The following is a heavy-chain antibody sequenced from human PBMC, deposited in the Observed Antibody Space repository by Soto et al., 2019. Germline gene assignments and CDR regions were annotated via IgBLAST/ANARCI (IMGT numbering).Heavy chain of an antibody. V-gene: IGHV1-69*02. J-gene: IGHJ3*02. CDR1: GGTFSTYS. D-gene: IGHD2-21*01. CDR3: TIGSWSGEVFDI. Sequence: QVQLVQSGAEVKKPGSSVKASCKDSGGTFSTYSMFWVRQAPGQGLEWMGRIIPMLGIRNYAQRFQDRVTITADKSTATAHMELSSLRSEDTALYYCTIGSWSGEVFDIWGQGTMVTVS. CDR2: IIPMLGIR.